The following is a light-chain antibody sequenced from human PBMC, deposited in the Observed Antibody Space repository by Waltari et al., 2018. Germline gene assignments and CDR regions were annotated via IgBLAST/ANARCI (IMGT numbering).Light chain of an antibody. J-gene: IGKJ3*01. V-gene: IGKV4-1*01. CDR2: WAS. Sequence: DIVMTQSPDSLAVSLGERATINCKYSQSVLYSSNNKNHLAWYQQKPGQSPKLLIYWASTRESGVPDRFSGSGSGTDFTLTISSLQAEDVAVYYCQQYYATPRTFGPGTKVDIK. CDR1: QSVLYSSNNKNH. CDR3: QQYYATPRT.